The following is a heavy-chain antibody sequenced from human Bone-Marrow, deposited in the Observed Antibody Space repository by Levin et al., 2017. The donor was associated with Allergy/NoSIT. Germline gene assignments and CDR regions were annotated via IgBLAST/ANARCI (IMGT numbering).Heavy chain of an antibody. CDR3: VKFNGRGHYGSGRDGGMDV. CDR2: ISWNSGSA. J-gene: IGHJ6*02. D-gene: IGHD3-10*01. V-gene: IGHV3-9*01. Sequence: SLKISCEGSGFNFGDYAMHWVRQVPGKGLEWVSGISWNSGSAGYADSVRGRFTISRDNAKKSLDLQMNSLRAEDTALYYCVKFNGRGHYGSGRDGGMDVWGQGTMVIVSS. CDR1: GFNFGDYA.